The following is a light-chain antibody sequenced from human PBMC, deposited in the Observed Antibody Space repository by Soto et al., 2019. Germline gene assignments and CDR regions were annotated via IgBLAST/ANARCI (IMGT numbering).Light chain of an antibody. CDR2: GNS. Sequence: QSVLTQPPSVSGAPGQRVTISCTGSSSNIGAGYDVHWYQQLPGTAPKLLIYGNSNRPSGVPDRFSGSKSGTSASLAITGLQAEDEADYYGQDYDSSLSGSVFGGGTKLTVL. CDR3: QDYDSSLSGSV. V-gene: IGLV1-40*01. J-gene: IGLJ2*01. CDR1: SSNIGAGYD.